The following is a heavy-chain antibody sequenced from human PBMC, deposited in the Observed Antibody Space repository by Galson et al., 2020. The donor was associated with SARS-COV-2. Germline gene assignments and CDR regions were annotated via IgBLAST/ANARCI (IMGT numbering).Heavy chain of an antibody. CDR1: GGSFSGYY. CDR2: INHSGST. CDR3: ARGIYCSSTSCYLHGMVV. Sequence: SETLSLTSAVYGGSFSGYYWSWIRQPPGKGLEWIGEINHSGSTNYNPSLKSRVAISVDTSKNQFSLKLSSVTAADTAVYYCARGIYCSSTSCYLHGMVVWGEGTTVTVSS. D-gene: IGHD2-2*01. V-gene: IGHV4-34*01. J-gene: IGHJ6*04.